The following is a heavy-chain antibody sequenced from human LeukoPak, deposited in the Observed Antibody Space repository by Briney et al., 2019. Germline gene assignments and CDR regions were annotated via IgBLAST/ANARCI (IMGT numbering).Heavy chain of an antibody. CDR3: VKSTRAVMAMMDV. Sequence: ETLSLTCTVSGGSISSSSYYWGWIRQPPGKGLEWVANINQDGSGKYYVDSVKGRFTISRDNAKTSLFLQMNSLRAEDTAVYFCVKSTRAVMAMMDVWGKGTTVTVSS. D-gene: IGHD3-16*01. J-gene: IGHJ6*04. CDR1: GGSISSSSYY. CDR2: INQDGSGK. V-gene: IGHV3-7*01.